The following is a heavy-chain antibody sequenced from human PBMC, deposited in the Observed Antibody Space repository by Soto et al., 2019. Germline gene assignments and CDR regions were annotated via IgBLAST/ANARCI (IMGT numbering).Heavy chain of an antibody. V-gene: IGHV1-2*04. Sequence: ASVKVSCKASGYTFTGYYMHWVRQAPGQGLEWMGWINPNSGGTNYAQKFQGWVTMTRGTSMSTVYMELSSLRSEDTAVYYCARGPRAYDSSGRLVCWGHGTLVTVSS. CDR3: ARGPRAYDSSGRLVC. J-gene: IGHJ4*01. CDR1: GYTFTGYY. CDR2: INPNSGGT. D-gene: IGHD3-22*01.